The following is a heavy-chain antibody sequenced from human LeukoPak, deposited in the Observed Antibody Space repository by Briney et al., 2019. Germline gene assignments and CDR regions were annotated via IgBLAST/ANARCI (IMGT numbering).Heavy chain of an antibody. V-gene: IGHV3-23*01. Sequence: PGGSLRLSCAASGFTFSSYAMSWVRQAPGKGLEWVSAISGSGGSTYYADSVKGRFTISRDNSKNTLYLQMNSLRAEDTAVYYCAKARGRYCSSTSCSPFDYWGQGTLVTVSS. D-gene: IGHD2-2*01. CDR3: AKARGRYCSSTSCSPFDY. CDR2: ISGSGGST. CDR1: GFTFSSYA. J-gene: IGHJ4*02.